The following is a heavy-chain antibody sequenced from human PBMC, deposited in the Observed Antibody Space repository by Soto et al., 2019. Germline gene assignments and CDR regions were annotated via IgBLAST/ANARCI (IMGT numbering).Heavy chain of an antibody. J-gene: IGHJ2*01. CDR3: AREIMPLTNDWYFDL. V-gene: IGHV4-30-4*01. CDR1: GGSISGGVHS. CDR2: IFDSGST. Sequence: QVQLQESGPGLVKPSETLSLTCTVSGGSISGGVHSWSWLRQPPGKGLEWIGHIFDSGSTYYNPSLKSRHTISVDTSKNQSSLRLSSVTAADTAVYYCAREIMPLTNDWYFDLWGRGTLVTVSS. D-gene: IGHD2-8*01.